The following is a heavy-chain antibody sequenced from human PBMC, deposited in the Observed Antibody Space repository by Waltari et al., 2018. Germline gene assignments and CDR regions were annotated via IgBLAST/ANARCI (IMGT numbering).Heavy chain of an antibody. Sequence: QVQLVESGGGMVQPGRSLRLSCAAYEFTFRSYAMHWVRQAPGKGLEWVAVISYNERNIYYVDSVKGRFIISRDNSRKMLYLQMNSLRTEDTAVYYCARDYCDRTNCHGMDVWGQGTTVTVSS. D-gene: IGHD3-22*01. CDR1: EFTFRSYA. J-gene: IGHJ6*02. CDR3: ARDYCDRTNCHGMDV. V-gene: IGHV3-30*04. CDR2: ISYNERNI.